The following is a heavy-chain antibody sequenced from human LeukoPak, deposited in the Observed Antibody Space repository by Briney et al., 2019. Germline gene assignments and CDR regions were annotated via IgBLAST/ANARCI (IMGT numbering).Heavy chain of an antibody. Sequence: SETLSLTCAVSGGSISSSNWWSWVRQPPGKGLEWIGEIYHSGSTNYNPSLKSRVTISVDTSKNQFSLKLSSVTAADTAVYYCYLRYFDREDYWGQGTLVTVSS. V-gene: IGHV4-4*02. D-gene: IGHD3-9*01. J-gene: IGHJ4*02. CDR2: IYHSGST. CDR3: YLRYFDREDY. CDR1: GGSISSSNW.